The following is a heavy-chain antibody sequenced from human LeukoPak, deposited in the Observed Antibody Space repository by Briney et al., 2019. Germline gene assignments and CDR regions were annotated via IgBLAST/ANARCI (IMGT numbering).Heavy chain of an antibody. J-gene: IGHJ5*02. CDR2: INPNSGGT. Sequence: ASVKVSCKASGYTFTGYYIHWVRQAPGQGLEWMGWINPNSGGTNYAQKFQGRVTMTRDTSISTAYMELSRLRSDDTAVYYCARLRVSGSVWFDPWGQGTLVTVSS. D-gene: IGHD6-6*01. CDR1: GYTFTGYY. CDR3: ARLRVSGSVWFDP. V-gene: IGHV1-2*02.